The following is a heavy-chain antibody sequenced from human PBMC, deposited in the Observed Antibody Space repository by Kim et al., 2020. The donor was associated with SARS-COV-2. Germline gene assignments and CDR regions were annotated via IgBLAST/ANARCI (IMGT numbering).Heavy chain of an antibody. Sequence: YAQKFQGRVTMTRDTSISTAYMELSRLRSDDTAVYYCASQELREYWYFDLWGRGTLVTVSS. J-gene: IGHJ2*01. D-gene: IGHD1-7*01. CDR3: ASQELREYWYFDL. V-gene: IGHV1-2*02.